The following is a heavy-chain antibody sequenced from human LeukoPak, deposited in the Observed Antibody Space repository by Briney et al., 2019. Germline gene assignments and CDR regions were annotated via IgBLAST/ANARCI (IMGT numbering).Heavy chain of an antibody. J-gene: IGHJ4*02. CDR2: IIPIFGTA. CDR3: ARYGDFGFDY. CDR1: GYTFTGYY. D-gene: IGHD4-17*01. V-gene: IGHV1-69*05. Sequence: SVKVSCKASGYTFTGYYMHWVRQAPGQGLEWMGRIIPIFGTANYAKKCQGRVTITTEESTSTAYMELSSLRSEDTAVYYCARYGDFGFDYWGQGTLVTVSS.